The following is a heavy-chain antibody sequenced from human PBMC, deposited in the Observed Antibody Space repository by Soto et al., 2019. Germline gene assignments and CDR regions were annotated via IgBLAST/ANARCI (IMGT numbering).Heavy chain of an antibody. V-gene: IGHV3-30*18. D-gene: IGHD3-22*01. CDR3: AKESHYYDSSGYSYYYYGMDV. CDR1: GFTFSSYG. Sequence: GGSLRLSCAASGFTFSSYGMHWVRQAPGKGLEWVAVISYDGSNKYYADSVKGRFTISRDNSKNTLYLQMNSLRAEDTAMYYCAKESHYYDSSGYSYYYYGMDVWGQGTTVTVSS. CDR2: ISYDGSNK. J-gene: IGHJ6*02.